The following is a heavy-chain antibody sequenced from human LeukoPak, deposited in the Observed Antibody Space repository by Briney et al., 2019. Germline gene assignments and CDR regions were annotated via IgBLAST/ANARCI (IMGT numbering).Heavy chain of an antibody. CDR2: IYYSGST. D-gene: IGHD3-3*01. CDR1: GGSISSGSYY. Sequence: NPSETLSLTCTVSGGSISSGSYYWGWIRQPPGKGLEWIGSIYYSGSTYYNPSLKSRVTMSVDTSKNQFSLKLSSVTAADTAVYYCARGIPTIFGAYYYYYYMDVWGKGTTVTVSS. CDR3: ARGIPTIFGAYYYYYYMDV. V-gene: IGHV4-39*07. J-gene: IGHJ6*03.